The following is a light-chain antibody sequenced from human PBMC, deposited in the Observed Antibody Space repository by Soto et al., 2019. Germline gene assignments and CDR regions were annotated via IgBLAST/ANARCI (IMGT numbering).Light chain of an antibody. Sequence: DIVLTQTPLSSPVTLGQPASISCRSSQSLVHSDGNTSFNWLQQRPGQPPRLLIYKISKRFHGVPDRFSGSGSGTDFTLKISRVEAEDVGVYYCMQATQSYTFGQGTKLEIK. CDR2: KIS. J-gene: IGKJ2*01. V-gene: IGKV2-24*01. CDR1: QSLVHSDGNTS. CDR3: MQATQSYT.